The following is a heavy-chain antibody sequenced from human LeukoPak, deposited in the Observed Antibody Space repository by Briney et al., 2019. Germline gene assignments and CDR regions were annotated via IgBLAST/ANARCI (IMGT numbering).Heavy chain of an antibody. D-gene: IGHD3-3*01. CDR3: ARGSRDSITIFGVVKGYYGMDV. CDR1: GGTFSSYA. J-gene: IGHJ6*02. Sequence: ASVKVSCKASGGTFSSYAISWVRQAPGQGLEWMGGIIPIFGTANYAQKFQGRVTITADESTSTVYMELSSLRSEDTAVYYCARGSRDSITIFGVVKGYYGMDVWGQGTTVTVSS. V-gene: IGHV1-69*13. CDR2: IIPIFGTA.